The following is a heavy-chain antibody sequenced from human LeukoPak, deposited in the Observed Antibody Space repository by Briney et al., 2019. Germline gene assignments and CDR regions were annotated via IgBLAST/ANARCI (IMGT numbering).Heavy chain of an antibody. CDR1: GFTFSSYW. D-gene: IGHD4-17*01. CDR3: ARDAVHDYGDYSDY. Sequence: PGGSLRLSCAASGFTFSSYWMSWVRQAPGKVLEWVANIKQDGSEKYYVDSVKGRFTISRDNAKNSLYLQMNSLRAEDTAVYYCARDAVHDYGDYSDYWGQGTLVTVSS. J-gene: IGHJ4*02. V-gene: IGHV3-7*03. CDR2: IKQDGSEK.